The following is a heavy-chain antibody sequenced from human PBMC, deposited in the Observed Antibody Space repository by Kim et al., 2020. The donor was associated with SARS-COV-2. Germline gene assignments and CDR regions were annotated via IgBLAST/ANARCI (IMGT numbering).Heavy chain of an antibody. V-gene: IGHV1-2*04. CDR2: INPNSGGT. Sequence: ASVKVSCKASGYTFTDYYMHWVRQAPGQGLESMGWINPNSGGTNYAQKFQGWVTMTRDTSISTAYMELSRLRSDDTAVYYCARGPYSSRWYRYDYWGQGTLVTVSS. CDR1: GYTFTDYY. CDR3: ARGPYSSRWYRYDY. D-gene: IGHD6-13*01. J-gene: IGHJ4*01.